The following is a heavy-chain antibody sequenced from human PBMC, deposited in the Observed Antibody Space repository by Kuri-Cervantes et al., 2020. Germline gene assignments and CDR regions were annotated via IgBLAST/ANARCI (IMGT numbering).Heavy chain of an antibody. Sequence: GESLKISCAASGFTFDDYGMSWVRQAPGKGLEWVSGINWNGGSTGYADSVKGRFTISRDNAKNTLYLQMNSLRAEDTAVYYCARLGIAAAGTPDDYWGQGTLVTVSS. D-gene: IGHD6-13*01. J-gene: IGHJ4*02. CDR2: INWNGGST. V-gene: IGHV3-20*04. CDR3: ARLGIAAAGTPDDY. CDR1: GFTFDDYG.